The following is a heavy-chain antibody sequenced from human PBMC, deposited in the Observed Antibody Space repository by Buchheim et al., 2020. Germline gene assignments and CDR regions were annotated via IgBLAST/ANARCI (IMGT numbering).Heavy chain of an antibody. D-gene: IGHD3-10*01. CDR3: ARVSDGTGTRPIDY. CDR2: ITSSGSHI. V-gene: IGHV3-21*01. Sequence: EVQVVESGGGLVKPGVSLRLSCAASGFTFSTSSMCWVRQAPGKGLEWVSFITSSGSHIYYADSVKGRFTVSRDNAKNSLYLQMNSLRVEDTAVYYCARVSDGTGTRPIDYWGQGTL. J-gene: IGHJ4*02. CDR1: GFTFSTSS.